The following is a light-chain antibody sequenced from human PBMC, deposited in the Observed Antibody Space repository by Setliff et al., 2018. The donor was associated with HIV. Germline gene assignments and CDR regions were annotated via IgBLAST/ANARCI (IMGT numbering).Light chain of an antibody. Sequence: QSVLAQPASVSASPGQSVSISCTGSGRDLGNFNFVSWYQQYPGDAPQLIIYEISNRPSGVSSRFSGSKSGNTASLTISNLQAEDEAVYYCGSCTSTSPCAFGTGTKVTVL. J-gene: IGLJ1*01. CDR3: GSCTSTSPCA. CDR2: EIS. V-gene: IGLV2-14*01. CDR1: GRDLGNFNF.